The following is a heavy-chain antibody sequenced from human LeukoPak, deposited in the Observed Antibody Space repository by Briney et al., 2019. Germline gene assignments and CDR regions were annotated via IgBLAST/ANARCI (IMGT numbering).Heavy chain of an antibody. CDR3: ARDCALHYDYVWGSYRYTGKGDFDY. CDR2: ISYSGST. J-gene: IGHJ4*02. D-gene: IGHD3-16*02. V-gene: IGHV4-39*07. Sequence: SETLSLTCTVSGGSISSSSYFWGWIRQPPGKGLEWIGSISYSGSTYYNPSLKSRVTISVDTSKKQFSLKLSSVTAADTAVYYCARDCALHYDYVWGSYRYTGKGDFDYWGQGTLVTVSS. CDR1: GGSISSSSYF.